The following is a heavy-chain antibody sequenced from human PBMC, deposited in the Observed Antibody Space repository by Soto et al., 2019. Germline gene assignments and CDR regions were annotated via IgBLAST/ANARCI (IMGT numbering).Heavy chain of an antibody. J-gene: IGHJ6*02. D-gene: IGHD2-2*01. V-gene: IGHV4-31*03. CDR2: IYYSGST. CDR1: GGSISSGGYY. Sequence: QVQLQESGPGLVKPSQTLSLTCTVSGGSISSGGYYWSWIRQHPGKGLEWIGYIYYSGSTYYNPSLKSRVTISVDTSKDHSSLKLSSVTAADTAVYYCAVSRDGYSMDVWGQGTTVTVSS. CDR3: AVSRDGYSMDV.